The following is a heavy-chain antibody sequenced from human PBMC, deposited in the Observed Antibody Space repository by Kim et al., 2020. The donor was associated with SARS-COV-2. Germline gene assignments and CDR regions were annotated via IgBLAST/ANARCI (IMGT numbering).Heavy chain of an antibody. Sequence: GGSLRLSCAASGFTFSSYEMNWVRQAPGKGLEWVSYIRSSGNTIYYADSVKGRFTISRDNAKNSLYLQMNSLSTEDTAVYYCASAGVSSAEQLAFGTYY. CDR1: GFTFSSYE. CDR3: ASAGVSSAEQLAFGTYY. J-gene: IGHJ6*01. V-gene: IGHV3-48*03. CDR2: IRSSGNTI. D-gene: IGHD6-6*01.